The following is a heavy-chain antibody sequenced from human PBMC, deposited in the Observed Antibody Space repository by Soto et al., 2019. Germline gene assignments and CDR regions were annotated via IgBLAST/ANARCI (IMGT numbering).Heavy chain of an antibody. CDR3: VSQRTSVLTQAYFDY. Sequence: SSETLSLTCTVSGGSVSNSNYYWGWIRQSPGKGLEWIGSVYYRGRSYSKSSVKSRVTISVDTSKNQFSLNLNSVTASDTAVYYCVSQRTSVLTQAYFDYWGPGALVTVSS. CDR1: GGSVSNSNYY. CDR2: VYYRGRS. J-gene: IGHJ4*02. D-gene: IGHD2-8*01. V-gene: IGHV4-39*01.